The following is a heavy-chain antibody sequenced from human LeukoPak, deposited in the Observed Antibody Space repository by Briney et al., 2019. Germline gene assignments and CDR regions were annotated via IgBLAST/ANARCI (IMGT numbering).Heavy chain of an antibody. Sequence: GGSLRLSCVVSGFSFTNAWMSWVRQAPGKGLDLVGRIRTEADGGTADYAAPVKGRFTISRDDSKNTLFLQMNSLESEDTAVYYCTKTSPHFDYWGQGILVTVSS. J-gene: IGHJ4*02. CDR2: IRTEADGGTA. V-gene: IGHV3-15*05. CDR1: GFSFTNAW. CDR3: TKTSPHFDY.